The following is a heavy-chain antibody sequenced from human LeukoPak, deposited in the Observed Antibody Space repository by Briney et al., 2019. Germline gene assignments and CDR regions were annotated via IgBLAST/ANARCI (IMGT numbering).Heavy chain of an antibody. CDR3: ARVGYTDTWYSSPPFDY. V-gene: IGHV3-23*01. J-gene: IGHJ4*02. Sequence: GGSLRLSCAASGFTFSSYAMSWVRQAPGKGLEWVSAISGSGGSTYYADSVKGRFTISRDNSKNTLYLQMNSLRAEDTAVYYCARVGYTDTWYSSPPFDYWGQGTLVTVSS. CDR1: GFTFSSYA. CDR2: ISGSGGST. D-gene: IGHD2-15*01.